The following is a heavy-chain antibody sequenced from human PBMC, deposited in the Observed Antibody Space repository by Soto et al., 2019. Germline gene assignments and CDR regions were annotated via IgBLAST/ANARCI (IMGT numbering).Heavy chain of an antibody. CDR3: ARASVYYCPNSDCGFVFDH. CDR2: IYHSGTT. J-gene: IGHJ4*02. CDR1: GVSIDNGAFY. Sequence: QVLLQESGPGLVKPSETLSLTCSVSGVSIDNGAFYWNWIRQFPGKGPELLVYIYHSGTTYYSPSLKSRISMSIDTSKNQFSLEMTSVPAADTAVYFWARASVYYCPNSDCGFVFDHWGRGDLVAVSS. V-gene: IGHV4-31*02. D-gene: IGHD2-8*01.